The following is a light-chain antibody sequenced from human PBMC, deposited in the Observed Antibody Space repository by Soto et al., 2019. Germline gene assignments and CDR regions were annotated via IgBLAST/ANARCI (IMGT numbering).Light chain of an antibody. J-gene: IGKJ5*01. CDR1: QSVSSY. CDR3: QQRSNLIT. Sequence: EILLTQSPATLSLSPLEIATLSCRASQSVSSYLAWYQQKPGQAPRFLIYDASNRATGIPARFSGSGSGTDFTLTISSLEPEDFAVYYCQQRSNLITFGQGTRLEIK. V-gene: IGKV3-11*01. CDR2: DAS.